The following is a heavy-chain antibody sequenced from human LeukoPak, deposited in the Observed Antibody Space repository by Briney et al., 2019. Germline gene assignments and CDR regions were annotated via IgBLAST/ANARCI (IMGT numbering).Heavy chain of an antibody. D-gene: IGHD6-19*01. J-gene: IGHJ3*02. CDR1: GYTFTSYD. CDR2: MNPNSGNT. V-gene: IGHV1-8*01. CDR3: ARFIAVESSDDI. Sequence: ASVKVSFKASGYTFTSYDINWVRQATGQGLEWMGWMNPNSGNTGYAQKFQGRVTMTRNTSISTAYMELSSLRSEDTAVYYCARFIAVESSDDIWGQGTMVTVSS.